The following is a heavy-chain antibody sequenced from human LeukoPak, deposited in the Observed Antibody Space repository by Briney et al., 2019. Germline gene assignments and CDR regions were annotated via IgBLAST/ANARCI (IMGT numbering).Heavy chain of an antibody. V-gene: IGHV3-30*04. J-gene: IGHJ6*02. CDR1: GFTFSRHA. CDR2: ISYDATNK. CDR3: ARNSRVVVVAATRCYYGKDV. D-gene: IGHD2-15*01. Sequence: GGSLRLSCAASGFTFSRHAMHWVRQAPGKGLEWVAVISYDATNKYYADSVRGRFTISRDNSTNTVYLQMNSLRAEDTAVYYCARNSRVVVVAATRCYYGKDVWGQGTTVTVSS.